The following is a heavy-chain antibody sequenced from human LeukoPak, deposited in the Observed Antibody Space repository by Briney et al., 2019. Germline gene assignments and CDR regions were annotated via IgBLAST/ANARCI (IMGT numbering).Heavy chain of an antibody. V-gene: IGHV4-59*01. Sequence: PSETLSLTCAVYGGSFSGYYWSWIRQPPGKGLEWIGYIYYSGSTNYNPSLKSRVTISVDTSMNQFSLKLSSVTAADTAVYYCARARDGAFDIWGQGTMVTVSS. D-gene: IGHD5-24*01. CDR1: GGSFSGYY. CDR3: ARARDGAFDI. J-gene: IGHJ3*02. CDR2: IYYSGST.